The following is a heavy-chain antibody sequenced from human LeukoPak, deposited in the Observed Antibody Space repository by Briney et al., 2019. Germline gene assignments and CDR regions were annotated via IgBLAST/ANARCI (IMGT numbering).Heavy chain of an antibody. V-gene: IGHV1-69*13. J-gene: IGHJ4*02. CDR3: ARDWWQQPPIID. CDR1: GGTFSSYA. Sequence: VASVKVSCKASGGTFSSYAISWVRQAPGQGLEWMGGIIPIFGTANYAQKFQGRVTITADESTSTAYMELSSLRSEDTAVYYCARDWWQQPPIIDWGQGTLVTVSS. CDR2: IIPIFGTA. D-gene: IGHD6-13*01.